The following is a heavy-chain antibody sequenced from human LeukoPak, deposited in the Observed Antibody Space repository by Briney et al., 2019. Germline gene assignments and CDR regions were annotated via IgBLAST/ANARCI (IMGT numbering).Heavy chain of an antibody. CDR2: INPNSGGT. D-gene: IGHD1-26*01. J-gene: IGHJ4*02. Sequence: ASVKVSCKASGYTFSDYYMHWVRLAPGQGLEWMGWINPNSGGTNYAQKFEGRVTMTRDTSITTGYMELSSLRSDDTAVYYCARVRGGNNYHFDYWGQGTLVTVFS. CDR1: GYTFSDYY. V-gene: IGHV1-2*02. CDR3: ARVRGGNNYHFDY.